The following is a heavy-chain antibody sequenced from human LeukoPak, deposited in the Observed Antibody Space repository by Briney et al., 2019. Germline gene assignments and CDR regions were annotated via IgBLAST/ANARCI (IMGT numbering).Heavy chain of an antibody. Sequence: SETLSLTCAVYGGSLSGYYWSWIRQPPGKGLEWIGEINHSGNTNYNPSLKSRVTMSVDTSKNHFYLRLSSVTAADTAVYYCARQGSGASYYYYTFPYWGQGTLVTVSS. CDR2: INHSGNT. CDR3: ARQGSGASYYYYTFPY. CDR1: GGSLSGYY. V-gene: IGHV4-34*01. J-gene: IGHJ4*02. D-gene: IGHD1-26*01.